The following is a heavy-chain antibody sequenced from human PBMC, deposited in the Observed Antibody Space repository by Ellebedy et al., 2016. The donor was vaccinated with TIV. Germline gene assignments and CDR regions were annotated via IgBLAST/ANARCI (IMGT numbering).Heavy chain of an antibody. D-gene: IGHD6-6*01. Sequence: PGGSLRLSCAASGFTFSSYTMNWVRQAPGKGLEWVSSISSTSSYIYYADSLKGRFTISRDNAKNSLYLQMNSLRAEDTAVYYCAEIGSSIAPLWGQGTMVTVSS. CDR2: ISSTSSYI. CDR3: AEIGSSIAPL. CDR1: GFTFSSYT. J-gene: IGHJ3*01. V-gene: IGHV3-21*01.